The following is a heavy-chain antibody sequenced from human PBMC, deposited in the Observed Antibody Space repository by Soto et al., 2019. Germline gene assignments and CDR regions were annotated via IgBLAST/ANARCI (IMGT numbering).Heavy chain of an antibody. CDR2: ISGSGGST. J-gene: IGHJ2*01. CDR3: AKDSLAVAARTRGCWYFDL. Sequence: PGGSLRLSCAASGFTFSSYAMSWVRQAPGKGLEWVSAISGSGGSTYYADSVKGRFTISRDNSKNTLYLQMNSLRAEDTAVYYCAKDSLAVAARTRGCWYFDLWGRGTLVTVSS. CDR1: GFTFSSYA. D-gene: IGHD6-19*01. V-gene: IGHV3-23*01.